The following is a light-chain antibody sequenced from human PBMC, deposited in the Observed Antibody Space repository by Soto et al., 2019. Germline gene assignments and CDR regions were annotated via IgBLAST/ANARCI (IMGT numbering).Light chain of an antibody. Sequence: DIQMTQSPSSLSASVGDRVTITCQASQDIRKFLNWYQEKPGRAPKLLIYGASNLETGVPSRFSGSGYGTNFTFTISSLQPEDIATYYCQHYDNLPPFTFGPGTKVAIK. CDR3: QHYDNLPPFT. CDR1: QDIRKF. V-gene: IGKV1-33*01. CDR2: GAS. J-gene: IGKJ3*01.